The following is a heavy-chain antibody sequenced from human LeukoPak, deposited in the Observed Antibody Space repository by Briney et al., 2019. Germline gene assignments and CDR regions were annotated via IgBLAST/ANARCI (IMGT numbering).Heavy chain of an antibody. CDR3: TTDIVVGATRTTDY. D-gene: IGHD1-26*01. V-gene: IGHV3-15*01. Sequence: GGSLRLSCAASGFTFSNAWMSWVRQAPGKGLEWVGRIKSKTDGGTRDYAAPVKGRFTISRDDSKNTLYLQMNSLKTEDTAVYYCTTDIVVGATRTTDYWGQGTLVTVSS. CDR2: IKSKTDGGTR. CDR1: GFTFSNAW. J-gene: IGHJ4*02.